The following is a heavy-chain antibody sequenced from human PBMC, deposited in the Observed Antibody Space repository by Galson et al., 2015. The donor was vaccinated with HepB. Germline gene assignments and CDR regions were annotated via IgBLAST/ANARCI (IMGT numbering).Heavy chain of an antibody. CDR1: GGSISSGGYY. CDR3: ARETSSVPVREYYFDY. V-gene: IGHV4-31*03. J-gene: IGHJ4*02. CDR2: VYYSGST. D-gene: IGHD6-6*01. Sequence: TLSLTCTVSGGSISSGGYYWSWIRQHPGKGLEWIGYVYYSGSTYYNPSLKSRVTISVDTSKNQFSLKLSSVTAADTAVYSCARETSSVPVREYYFDYWGQGTLVTVSS.